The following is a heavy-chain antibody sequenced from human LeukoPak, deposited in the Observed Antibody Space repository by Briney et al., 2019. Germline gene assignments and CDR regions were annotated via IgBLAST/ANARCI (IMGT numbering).Heavy chain of an antibody. J-gene: IGHJ4*02. Sequence: ASVKVSCKASGYTFTGYYMHWVRQAPRQGLEWMGWINPKSGGTNYAQKFQGRVTMTRDTSISTAYMELSRLRSDDTAVYYCASVTLSAYDGDYRGQGTLVSVSS. V-gene: IGHV1-2*02. CDR2: INPKSGGT. CDR3: ASVTLSAYDGDY. D-gene: IGHD5-12*01. CDR1: GYTFTGYY.